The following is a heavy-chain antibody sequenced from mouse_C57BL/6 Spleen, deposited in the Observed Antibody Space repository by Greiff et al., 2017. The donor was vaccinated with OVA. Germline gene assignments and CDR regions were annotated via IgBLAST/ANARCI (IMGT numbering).Heavy chain of an antibody. V-gene: IGHV1-69*01. Sequence: VQLQQPGAELVMPGASVKLSCKASGYTFTSYWMHWVKQRPGQGLEWIGEIDPSDSYTNYNQKFKGKSTLTVDKSSSTAYMQLSSLTSEDSAVYYCAILNYYGSSYFDYWGQGTTLTVSS. CDR2: IDPSDSYT. CDR3: AILNYYGSSYFDY. CDR1: GYTFTSYW. D-gene: IGHD1-1*01. J-gene: IGHJ2*01.